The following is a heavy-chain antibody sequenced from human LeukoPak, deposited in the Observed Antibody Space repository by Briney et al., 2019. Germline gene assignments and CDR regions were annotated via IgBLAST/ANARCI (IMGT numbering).Heavy chain of an antibody. CDR2: IYYSGST. V-gene: IGHV4-39*01. J-gene: IGHJ6*02. Sequence: PSETLSLTCTVSGGSISSGDYFWGWIRQPPGKGLEWIGSIYYSGSTYYNPSLKSRVTISVDTSKNQFSLKLSSVTAADTAVYYCARYSYGLYYYYGMDVWGQGTTVTVSS. CDR1: GGSISSGDYF. CDR3: ARYSYGLYYYYGMDV. D-gene: IGHD4-17*01.